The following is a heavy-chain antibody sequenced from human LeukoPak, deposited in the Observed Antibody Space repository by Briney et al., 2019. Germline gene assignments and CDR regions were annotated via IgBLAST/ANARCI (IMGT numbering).Heavy chain of an antibody. Sequence: GGSLKLSCAASGFILSGSAMHWGRQASGKGLEWVGRTRSKANNYATAYAASVKDRFTISRDDSKNTAYLQMNSLKTEDTAVYYCTRVAAGDTVPFDSWGQGTLVTVSS. CDR1: GFILSGSA. CDR2: TRSKANNYAT. V-gene: IGHV3-73*01. J-gene: IGHJ4*02. CDR3: TRVAAGDTVPFDS. D-gene: IGHD6-13*01.